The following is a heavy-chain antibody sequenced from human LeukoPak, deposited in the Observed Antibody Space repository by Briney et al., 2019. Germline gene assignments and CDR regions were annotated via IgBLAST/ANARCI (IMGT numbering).Heavy chain of an antibody. Sequence: GASVKDSCKASGYTFTSYDINWVRPATGEGLEWMGWMNPNSGNTGYAQKFQGRVTMTRNTSISTAYMKLRSLRSEDTAVYYCARVSYRRFRAHYYCYMDVWGKGNTVSVSS. CDR3: ARVSYRRFRAHYYCYMDV. J-gene: IGHJ6*03. D-gene: IGHD1-26*01. CDR2: MNPNSGNT. CDR1: GYTFTSYD. V-gene: IGHV1-8*01.